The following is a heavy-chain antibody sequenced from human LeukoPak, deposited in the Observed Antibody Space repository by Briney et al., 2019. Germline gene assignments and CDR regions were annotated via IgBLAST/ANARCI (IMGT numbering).Heavy chain of an antibody. V-gene: IGHV1-2*02. CDR2: INPNSGGT. CDR1: GYTFTGYY. CDR3: ARDKVGATTRSIDY. J-gene: IGHJ4*02. D-gene: IGHD1-26*01. Sequence: ASVKVSCKASGYTFTGYYMHWVRQAPGQGLEWMGWINPNSGGTNYAQKFQGRVTMTRDTSISTAYMELSRLRSDDTAVYYCARDKVGATTRSIDYWGQGTLVTVSS.